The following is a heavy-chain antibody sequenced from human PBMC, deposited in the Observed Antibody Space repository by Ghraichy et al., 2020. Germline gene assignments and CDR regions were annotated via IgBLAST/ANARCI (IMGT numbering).Heavy chain of an antibody. J-gene: IGHJ6*03. CDR3: ARGSPYYYCMDV. Sequence: SETLSLTCTVSGGSVSSGSYYWSWIRQPPGKGLEWIGYIYYSGSTNYNPSLKSRVTISVDTSKNQFSLKLSSVTAADTAVYYCARGSPYYYCMDVLGKGTTVTVSS. CDR2: IYYSGST. CDR1: GGSVSSGSYY. D-gene: IGHD6-13*01. V-gene: IGHV4-61*01.